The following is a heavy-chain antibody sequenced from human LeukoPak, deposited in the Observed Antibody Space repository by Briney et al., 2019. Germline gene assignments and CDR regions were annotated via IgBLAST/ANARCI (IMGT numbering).Heavy chain of an antibody. CDR3: IKDMGFDLLKDAFHV. Sequence: PGGSLRLSCAAAGFTLDDYAMHWVRQAPGKGLQWVSSISWDSSNMAYADSVKGRFTISRDNAKNSLYLQMNSLRTEDSALYYCIKDMGFDLLKDAFHVWGQGTMVTVSS. V-gene: IGHV3-9*01. CDR1: GFTLDDYA. CDR2: ISWDSSNM. J-gene: IGHJ3*01. D-gene: IGHD2-15*01.